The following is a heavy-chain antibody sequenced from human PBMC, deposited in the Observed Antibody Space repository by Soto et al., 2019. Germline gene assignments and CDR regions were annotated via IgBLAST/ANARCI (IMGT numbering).Heavy chain of an antibody. Sequence: EVQVVESGGGLVQPGGSLRLSCSASGFSFSTYAMHWVRQAPGKGLGYVSALSSDGGRTFYADSVKARFTISRDNSKNTMSLQMSSLRPENTAVYDCVKDDITFGWELPGVLGYWGQGTLVTVSS. V-gene: IGHV3-64D*06. D-gene: IGHD1-26*01. J-gene: IGHJ4*02. CDR3: VKDDITFGWELPGVLGY. CDR1: GFSFSTYA. CDR2: LSSDGGRT.